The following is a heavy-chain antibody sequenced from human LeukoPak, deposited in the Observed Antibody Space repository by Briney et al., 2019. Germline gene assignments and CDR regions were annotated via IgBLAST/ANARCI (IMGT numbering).Heavy chain of an antibody. V-gene: IGHV3-33*01. D-gene: IGHD5-18*01. CDR3: AATTAMVHHSLDY. CDR2: IWYDGSNK. CDR1: GFTFSGYG. Sequence: GGSLRLSCAASGFTFSGYGMHWVRQAPGKGLEWVAVIWYDGSNKYYADSVKGRFTISRDNSKNTLYLQMNSLRAEDTAVYYCAATTAMVHHSLDYWGQGTLVTVSS. J-gene: IGHJ4*02.